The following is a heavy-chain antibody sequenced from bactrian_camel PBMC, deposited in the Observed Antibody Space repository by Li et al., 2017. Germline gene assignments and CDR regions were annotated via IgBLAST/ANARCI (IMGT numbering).Heavy chain of an antibody. V-gene: IGHV3S6*01. CDR2: TYTDGRASV. Sequence: HVQLVESGGNSVQAGGALRLSCVYSGTTYNLACVEWFRQAPGKEREGVAITYTDGRASVYYADSVKARFTASKDNDKKTWYLRMNNLKPEDTALYTCAAEDQAPWDMGWICNYNSWGQGTQVTVS. CDR1: GTTYNLAC. CDR3: AAEDQAPWDMGWICNYNS. J-gene: IGHJ6*01. D-gene: IGHD3*01.